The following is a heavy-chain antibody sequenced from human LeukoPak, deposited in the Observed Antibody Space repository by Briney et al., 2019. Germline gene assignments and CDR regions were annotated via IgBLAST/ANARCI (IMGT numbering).Heavy chain of an antibody. CDR3: ARHVYGDGTVV. J-gene: IGHJ6*04. CDR1: GGSLNGYY. Sequence: PETLSLTCTVSGGSLNGYYWGWIRQPPGKGLECIGYIHSSEGTAHNASLKSRLTISLDTSKNQFSLTLSSVTAADTAVYYCARHVYGDGTVVWGKGTTVTVSS. V-gene: IGHV4-59*08. D-gene: IGHD4-17*01. CDR2: IHSSEGT.